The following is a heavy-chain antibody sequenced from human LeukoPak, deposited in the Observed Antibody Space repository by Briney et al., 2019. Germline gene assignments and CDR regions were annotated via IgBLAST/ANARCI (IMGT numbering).Heavy chain of an antibody. J-gene: IGHJ4*02. Sequence: PSETLSLTCAVYGGSFSGYYWSWIRQPPGKGLEWIGEINHSGSTNYDPSLKSRVTISVDTSKNQFSLKLSSVTAADTAVYYCARSDSTYYDFWSGYLDYWGQGTLVTVSS. D-gene: IGHD3-3*01. CDR2: INHSGST. CDR1: GGSFSGYY. CDR3: ARSDSTYYDFWSGYLDY. V-gene: IGHV4-34*01.